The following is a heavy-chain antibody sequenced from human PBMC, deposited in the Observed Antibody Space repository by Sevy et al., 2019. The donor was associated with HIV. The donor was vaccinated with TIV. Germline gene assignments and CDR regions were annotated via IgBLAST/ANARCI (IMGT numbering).Heavy chain of an antibody. CDR1: GFSVSSNY. D-gene: IGHD2-15*01. CDR2: IYSSGRT. CDR3: TRVRSGGYPFDY. V-gene: IGHV3-53*01. J-gene: IGHJ4*02. Sequence: GESLKISCAASGFSVSSNYMSWVRQAPGKGLEWVSLIYSSGRTYYGDSVKGRFTISRDDSKNTLYLQMNSVRAEDTALYYCTRVRSGGYPFDYWGQGSLVTVSS.